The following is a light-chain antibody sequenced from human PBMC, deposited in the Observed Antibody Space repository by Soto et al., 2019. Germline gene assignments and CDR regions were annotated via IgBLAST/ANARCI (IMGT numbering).Light chain of an antibody. V-gene: IGKV1-5*01. CDR2: HAS. J-gene: IGKJ1*01. CDR1: QFISSW. Sequence: DIQMTQSPSTLSASVGDRVTITCRASQFISSWLAWYQQKPGKVPKLLIFHASNLESGVPSRFSGSGSGTEFTLTSSSLQPEDFATYYCQQYNSYPWTFGQGTKVEI. CDR3: QQYNSYPWT.